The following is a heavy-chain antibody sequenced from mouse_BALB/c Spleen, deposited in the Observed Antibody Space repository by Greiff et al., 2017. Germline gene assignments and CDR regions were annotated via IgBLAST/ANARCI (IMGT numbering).Heavy chain of an antibody. CDR2: ISSGGST. J-gene: IGHJ4*01. D-gene: IGHD1-1*02. CDR1: GFTFSSYA. V-gene: IGHV5-6-5*01. Sequence: EVKLVESGGGLVKPGGSLKLSCAASGFTFSSYAMSWVRQTPEKRLEWVASISSGGSTYYPDSVKGRFTISSDNARNILYLQMSSLRSEDTAMYYCARGGPYGAMDYWGQGTSVTVSS. CDR3: ARGGPYGAMDY.